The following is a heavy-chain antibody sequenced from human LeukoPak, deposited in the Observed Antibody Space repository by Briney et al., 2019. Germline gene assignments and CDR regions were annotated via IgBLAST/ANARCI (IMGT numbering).Heavy chain of an antibody. J-gene: IGHJ4*02. CDR2: IRDDGSKK. CDR1: GFTFSSYG. Sequence: GGSLRLSCAASGFTFSSYGMHWVRQAPGKGLGWVAFIRDDGSKKYYADSVKGRFTISRDNAKNSLYLQMNSLRAADTAVYYCARVVGTVTTFDYWGQGTLVTVSS. V-gene: IGHV3-30*02. D-gene: IGHD4-17*01. CDR3: ARVVGTVTTFDY.